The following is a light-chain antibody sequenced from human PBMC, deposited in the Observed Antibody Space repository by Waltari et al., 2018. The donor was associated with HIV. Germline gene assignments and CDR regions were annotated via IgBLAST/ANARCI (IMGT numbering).Light chain of an antibody. CDR1: QTVLYSSNKKNF. V-gene: IGKV4-1*01. CDR2: WAT. J-gene: IGKJ2*01. Sequence: DIVMTQSPDSLAVPLGERATITCNSSQTVLYSSNKKNFLSWYQQKPGQPPKLLISWATTRDSVVPDRFSGSGSGTDVTLTVSSLQAEDVAFYYCQQYYSTPYTFGRGTKV. CDR3: QQYYSTPYT.